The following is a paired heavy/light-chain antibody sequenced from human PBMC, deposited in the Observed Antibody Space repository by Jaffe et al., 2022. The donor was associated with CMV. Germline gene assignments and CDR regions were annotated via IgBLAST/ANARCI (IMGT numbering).Heavy chain of an antibody. D-gene: IGHD3-9*01. CDR3: AKDYDFLTSYYTDLGY. CDR1: GFTFNKDA. V-gene: IGHV3-23*04. CDR2: ISNLGDST. J-gene: IGHJ4*02. Sequence: EVQLVESGGALVQPGGSLTLSCVWSGFTFNKDAMSWVRQAPGKGLEWVSAISNLGDSTFYADSVKGRFTIFRDSSKHTLYLQMNSLRAEDTALYYCAKDYDFLTSYYTDLGYWGQGTLVTVSS.
Light chain of an antibody. V-gene: IGLV2-14*03. CDR1: SSDVGAYNY. Sequence: QSALTQPASVSGSPGQSITISCTGTSSDVGAYNYVSWYQQHPGKAPKLMIYDVTNRPSGVSDRFSGSKSGNTASLTISGLQPEDEADYYCGSFTTSLTSVFGPGTKVTVL. CDR3: GSFTTSLTSV. J-gene: IGLJ1*01. CDR2: DVT.